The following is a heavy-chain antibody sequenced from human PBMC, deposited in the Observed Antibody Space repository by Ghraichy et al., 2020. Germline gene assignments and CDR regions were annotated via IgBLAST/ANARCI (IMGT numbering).Heavy chain of an antibody. D-gene: IGHD1-26*01. CDR1: GGTFSSYA. CDR3: ARVLDPGATTGYYFDY. J-gene: IGHJ4*02. CDR2: INPIFGTA. V-gene: IGHV1-69*05. Sequence: SVKVSCKASGGTFSSYAISWVRQAPGQGLEWMGGINPIFGTANYAQKFQGRVTITTDESTSTAYMELSSLRSEDTAVYYCARVLDPGATTGYYFDYWGQGTLVTVSS.